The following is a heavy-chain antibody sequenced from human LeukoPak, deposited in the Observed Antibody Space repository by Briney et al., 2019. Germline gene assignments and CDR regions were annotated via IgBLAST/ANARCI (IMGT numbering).Heavy chain of an antibody. V-gene: IGHV3-30*01. D-gene: IGHD3-10*01. J-gene: IGHJ4*02. CDR1: GFTFSSYA. CDR3: ARDGSGSYYHATLLDY. Sequence: GGSLRLSCAASGFTFSSYAMHWVRQAPGKGLEWVAVISYDGSNKYYADSVKGRFTISRDNSKNTLYLQMNSLRAGDTAVYYCARDGSGSYYHATLLDYWGQGTLVTVSS. CDR2: ISYDGSNK.